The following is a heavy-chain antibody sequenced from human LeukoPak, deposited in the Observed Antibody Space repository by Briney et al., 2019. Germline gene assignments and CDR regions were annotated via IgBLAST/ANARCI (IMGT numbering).Heavy chain of an antibody. V-gene: IGHV1-69*13. D-gene: IGHD3-22*01. CDR2: IIPIFGTA. Sequence: SVKVSCKASGGTFSSYAISWVRQAPGQGLEWMGGIIPIFGTANYAQKFQGRVTITADESTSTAYMELSSLRSEDTAVYYCARGEDYYDSSGYYLNWFDPWGQGTLVTVSS. CDR1: GGTFSSYA. J-gene: IGHJ5*02. CDR3: ARGEDYYDSSGYYLNWFDP.